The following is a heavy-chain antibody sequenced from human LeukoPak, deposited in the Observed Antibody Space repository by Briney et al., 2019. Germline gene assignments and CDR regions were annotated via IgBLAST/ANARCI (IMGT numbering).Heavy chain of an antibody. V-gene: IGHV3-49*04. Sequence: AGGSLRLSCTASGFTFGDYAMTWVRQAPGKGLEWVGFIRSKIYGGTPEYAASVKGRFTISRDDSKGAAYLQMNSLKTEDAAVYYCTRDQTPYYWGQGTLVTVSS. CDR2: IRSKIYGGTP. CDR3: TRDQTPYY. CDR1: GFTFGDYA. J-gene: IGHJ4*02.